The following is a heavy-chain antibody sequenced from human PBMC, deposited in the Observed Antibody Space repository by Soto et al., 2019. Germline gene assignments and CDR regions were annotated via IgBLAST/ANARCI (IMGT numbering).Heavy chain of an antibody. CDR1: GFTFSSYW. V-gene: IGHV3-74*01. D-gene: IGHD6-19*01. Sequence: EVQLVESGGGLVQPGGSLRLSCAVSGFTFSSYWMHWVRQAPGKGLVWVSRINSDGRSTSYADSVKGRFTISRDNAKNTLYLQMKSLRGEDTAIYHCAAAGEWLDYGMDVWGQGTTVTVSS. J-gene: IGHJ6*02. CDR2: INSDGRST. CDR3: AAAGEWLDYGMDV.